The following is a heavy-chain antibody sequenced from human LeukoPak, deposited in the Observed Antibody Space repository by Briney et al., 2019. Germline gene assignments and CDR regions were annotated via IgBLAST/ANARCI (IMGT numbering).Heavy chain of an antibody. J-gene: IGHJ3*01. D-gene: IGHD3-16*01. Sequence: SETLSLTCTVSGGSISSGSYYWSWIRQPAGKGLEWIGRICTSGSTNYNPSLKSRVTISLDTSKNQFSLKLSSVTAADTAVYFCARDGAAYLAFDLWGQGTMVTVSS. CDR1: GGSISSGSYY. V-gene: IGHV4-61*02. CDR2: ICTSGST. CDR3: ARDGAAYLAFDL.